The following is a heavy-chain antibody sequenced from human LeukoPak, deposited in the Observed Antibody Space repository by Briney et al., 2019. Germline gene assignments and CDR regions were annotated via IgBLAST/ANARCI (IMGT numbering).Heavy chain of an antibody. D-gene: IGHD2-21*02. V-gene: IGHV4-34*01. Sequence: SETLSLTCGVYGGSFSGYYWTWIRQPPGKGLGWIGEINHGGSTDYNPSLKSPVTISVDTSKNQFSLKLSSVTAADTAVYYCARRTATKFDYWGQGTLVTVSS. CDR1: GGSFSGYY. CDR2: INHGGST. J-gene: IGHJ4*02. CDR3: ARRTATKFDY.